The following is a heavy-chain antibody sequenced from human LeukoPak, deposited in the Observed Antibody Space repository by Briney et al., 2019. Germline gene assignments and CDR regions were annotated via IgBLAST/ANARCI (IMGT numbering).Heavy chain of an antibody. CDR1: GFTFSGYA. Sequence: GGSLRLSFAASGFTFSGYAMGGFGQPPGKGRDGFSAFRGSGGSTYYADSVKGRFTISRDNSKNTLYLQMNSLRAEDTAVYYCAKGRNWTPIRPDAFDIWGQGTMVTVSS. CDR2: FRGSGGST. J-gene: IGHJ3*02. D-gene: IGHD1-1*01. CDR3: AKGRNWTPIRPDAFDI. V-gene: IGHV3-23*01.